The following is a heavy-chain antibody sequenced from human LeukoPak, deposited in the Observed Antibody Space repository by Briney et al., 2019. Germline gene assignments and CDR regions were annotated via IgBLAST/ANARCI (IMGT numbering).Heavy chain of an antibody. CDR2: IYYSGST. J-gene: IGHJ5*02. CDR1: GGSISSYY. Sequence: SETLSLTCTVSGGSISSYYWSWIRQPPGKGLEWIGYIYYSGSTNYNPSLKSRVTISVDTSKNQFSLKLSSVTAADTAVYYCARGGWYSWFDPWGQGTLSPSPQ. V-gene: IGHV4-59*08. D-gene: IGHD6-19*01. CDR3: ARGGWYSWFDP.